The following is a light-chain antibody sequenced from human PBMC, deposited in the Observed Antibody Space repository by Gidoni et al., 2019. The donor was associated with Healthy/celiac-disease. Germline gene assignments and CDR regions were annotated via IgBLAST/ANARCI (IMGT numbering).Light chain of an antibody. CDR2: SNN. CDR3: AAWDDSLNGVV. J-gene: IGLJ2*01. CDR1: SSHIGSKT. Sequence: QSVLTQPPSASGTPGQRVTISCSGSSSHIGSKTVNWYQQLPGTAPKLLICSNNQRPPGVPDRFSGSKSGTSASLAISGLQSEDEADYYCAAWDDSLNGVVFGGGTKLTVL. V-gene: IGLV1-44*01.